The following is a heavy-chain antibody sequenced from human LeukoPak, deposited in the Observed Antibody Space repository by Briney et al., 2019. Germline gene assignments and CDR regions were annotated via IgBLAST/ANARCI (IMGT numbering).Heavy chain of an antibody. Sequence: PSEALSLTCAVYGGSFSGYYWSWIRQPPGKGLEWIGEINHSGSTNYNPSLKSRVTISVDTSKNQFSLKLSSVTAADTAVYYCARGTMTTVTYYFDYWGQGTLVTVSS. J-gene: IGHJ4*02. CDR3: ARGTMTTVTYYFDY. V-gene: IGHV4-34*01. CDR2: INHSGST. D-gene: IGHD4-17*01. CDR1: GGSFSGYY.